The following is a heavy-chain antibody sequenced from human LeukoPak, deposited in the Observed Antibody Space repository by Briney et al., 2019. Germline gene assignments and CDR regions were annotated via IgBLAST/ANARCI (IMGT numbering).Heavy chain of an antibody. CDR1: GGTFSSYA. D-gene: IGHD1-26*01. CDR2: IIPILGIA. J-gene: IGHJ4*02. CDR3: AREYLRGSYFDY. V-gene: IGHV1-69*04. Sequence: ASVKVSCKASGGTFSSYAISWVRLAPGQGLEWMGRIIPILGIANYAQKFQGRVTITADKSTSTAYMELSSLRSEDTAVYYCAREYLRGSYFDYWGQGTLVTVSS.